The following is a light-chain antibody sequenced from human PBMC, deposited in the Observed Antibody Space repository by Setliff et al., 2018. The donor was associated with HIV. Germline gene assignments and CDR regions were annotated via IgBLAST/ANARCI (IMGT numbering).Light chain of an antibody. Sequence: QSALPQPPSVSGSPGQSVTISCTGTSRDVGSYNRVSWYQQPPGTAPKLMIYEVNNRPSGVPDRFSGSKSGNTASLTISGLQAEDEADYYCSSYTSISTYVFGTGTKVTVL. CDR3: SSYTSISTYV. J-gene: IGLJ1*01. CDR2: EVN. V-gene: IGLV2-18*02. CDR1: SRDVGSYNR.